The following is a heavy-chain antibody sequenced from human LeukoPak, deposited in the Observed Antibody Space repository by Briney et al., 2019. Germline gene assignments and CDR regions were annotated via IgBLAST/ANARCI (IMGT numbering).Heavy chain of an antibody. D-gene: IGHD5-18*01. J-gene: IGHJ3*02. Sequence: PGGSLRLSCSASGFTFSTYSMNWVRQAPGKGLEWVSSISCSSSYIYYADSVKGRFTISRDNSKNTLYLQMNSLRAEDTAVYYCARERGYSYGFRDAFDIWGQGTMVTVSS. CDR1: GFTFSTYS. V-gene: IGHV3-21*01. CDR3: ARERGYSYGFRDAFDI. CDR2: ISCSSSYI.